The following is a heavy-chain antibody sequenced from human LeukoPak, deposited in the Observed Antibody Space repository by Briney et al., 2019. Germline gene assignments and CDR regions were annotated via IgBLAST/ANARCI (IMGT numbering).Heavy chain of an antibody. D-gene: IGHD3-3*01. CDR2: IIPIFGTA. Sequence: ASVKVSCKASGGTFSSYAISWVRQAPGQGLEWMGRIIPIFGTANYAQKFQGRVTITTDESTSTAYMELSSLRSEDTAVYYCARHFGVEQCFDYWGQGTLVTVSS. V-gene: IGHV1-69*05. CDR3: ARHFGVEQCFDY. J-gene: IGHJ4*02. CDR1: GGTFSSYA.